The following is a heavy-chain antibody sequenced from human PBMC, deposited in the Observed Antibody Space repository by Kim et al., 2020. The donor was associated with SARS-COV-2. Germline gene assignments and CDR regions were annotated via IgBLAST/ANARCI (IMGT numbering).Heavy chain of an antibody. CDR1: GLLVSATY. J-gene: IGHJ4*02. D-gene: IGHD2-15*01. CDR3: ARVVGASSLPHFDL. Sequence: GGSLRLSCVGSGLLVSATYMTWVRQRPGKGLEWVSLLYSGENAYYSDSVKGRFTIYKDYPMNTLYLQMNSLTVGDTAVYYCARVVGASSLPHFDLWGQGTLVAVSS. CDR2: LYSGENA. V-gene: IGHV3-66*01.